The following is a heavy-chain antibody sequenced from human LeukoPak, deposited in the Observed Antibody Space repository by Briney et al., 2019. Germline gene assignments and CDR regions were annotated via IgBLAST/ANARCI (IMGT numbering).Heavy chain of an antibody. CDR3: ARAPYCIGGSCRFDY. Sequence: GGSLRLSCAVSRFTTSSYWISWVRQAPGKGLEWVANIKQDGSEKYYVDSVKGRFTISRDNAKNSLYLQMNSLRAEDTAVYYCARAPYCIGGSCRFDYWGQGTLVTVSS. CDR2: IKQDGSEK. CDR1: RFTTSSYW. J-gene: IGHJ4*02. D-gene: IGHD2-15*01. V-gene: IGHV3-7*03.